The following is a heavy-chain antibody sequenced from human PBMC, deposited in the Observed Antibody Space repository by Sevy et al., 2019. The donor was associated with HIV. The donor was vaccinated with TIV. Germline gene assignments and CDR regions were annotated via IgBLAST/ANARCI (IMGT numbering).Heavy chain of an antibody. Sequence: GGSLRLSCAASGFTFSSFGMHWVRQAPGKGLEWVAVIWYEGSTTYYADSVRGRFTISRDSSNNTLYLQMNSLRADDTAVYYCAATATHLDYGGQGTLVTVSS. D-gene: IGHD1-26*01. CDR3: AATATHLDY. CDR1: GFTFSSFG. CDR2: IWYEGSTT. J-gene: IGHJ4*02. V-gene: IGHV3-33*01.